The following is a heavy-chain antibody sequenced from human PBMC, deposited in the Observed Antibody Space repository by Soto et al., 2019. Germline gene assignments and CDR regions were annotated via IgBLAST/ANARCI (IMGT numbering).Heavy chain of an antibody. J-gene: IGHJ3*02. V-gene: IGHV1-24*01. CDR1: GYTLTELS. CDR2: FDPEDGET. CDR3: ATGSTGGDAFDI. Sequence: GASVKVSCKVSGYTLTELSMHWVRQAPGKGLEWMGGFDPEDGETIYAQKFQDRVTMTEDTSTDTAYMELSSLRSEDTAVYYCATGSTGGDAFDIWGQGTMVTVSS.